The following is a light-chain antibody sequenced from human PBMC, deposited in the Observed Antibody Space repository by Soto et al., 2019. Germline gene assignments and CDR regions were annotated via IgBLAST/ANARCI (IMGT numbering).Light chain of an antibody. CDR3: QQYGSSPVT. CDR2: GAS. V-gene: IGKV3-20*01. Sequence: EIVLTQPPGTLSLSPGERATLSCRASQSVSSNHLAWYQQKPGQAPRLLIYGASSRATGIPDRFSGSGSGTDFTLTISRLEPEDFAVYYCQQYGSSPVTFGQGTKLEIK. J-gene: IGKJ2*01. CDR1: QSVSSNH.